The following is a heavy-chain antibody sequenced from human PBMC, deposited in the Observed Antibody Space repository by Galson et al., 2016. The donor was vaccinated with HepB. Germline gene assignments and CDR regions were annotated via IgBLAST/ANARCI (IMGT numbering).Heavy chain of an antibody. CDR1: GFSFSSYA. V-gene: IGHV3-23*01. CDR2: ISGTSASI. CDR3: AKGGTPDDQTVNYAMDV. D-gene: IGHD2-15*01. J-gene: IGHJ6*02. Sequence: SLRLSCAVSGFSFSSYAMNWVRQAPGKGPEWVSVISGTSASIFYGDSVKGRFTISRDNSKNTLYLQMNRLRAEDTAVYYCAKGGTPDDQTVNYAMDVWGQGTTVTVSS.